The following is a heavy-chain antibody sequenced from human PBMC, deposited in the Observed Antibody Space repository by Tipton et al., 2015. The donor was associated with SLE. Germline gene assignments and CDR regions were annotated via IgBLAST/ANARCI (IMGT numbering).Heavy chain of an antibody. CDR1: GFTFSSYA. J-gene: IGHJ4*02. CDR3: AKDRYCGGGTCFASYFDY. V-gene: IGHV3-23*01. CDR2: ISGSGDRT. D-gene: IGHD2-15*01. Sequence: SLRLSCAASGFTFSSYAMSWVRQAPGEGLEWVSGISGSGDRTYYADSVKGRFSISRDISNNTLYLQMNSLRVDDTAVYYCAKDRYCGGGTCFASYFDYWGQGTLVAVSS.